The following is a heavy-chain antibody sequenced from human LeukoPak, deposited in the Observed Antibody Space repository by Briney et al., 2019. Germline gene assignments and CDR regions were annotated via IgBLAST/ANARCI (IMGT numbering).Heavy chain of an antibody. CDR3: ARAERFLEWLSYPAFDY. CDR2: IIPIFGTA. J-gene: IGHJ4*02. Sequence: ASVKVSCKASGGTFSSYAISWVRQAPGQGLEWMGGIIPIFGTANYAQKFQGRVTITADESTSTAYMELSSLRSEDTAVYYCARAERFLEWLSYPAFDYWGQGTLVTVSS. D-gene: IGHD3-3*01. CDR1: GGTFSSYA. V-gene: IGHV1-69*13.